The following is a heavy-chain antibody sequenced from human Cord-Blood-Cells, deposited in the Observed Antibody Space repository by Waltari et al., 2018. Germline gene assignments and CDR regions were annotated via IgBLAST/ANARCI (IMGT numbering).Heavy chain of an antibody. V-gene: IGHV6-1*01. CDR2: TYYRSKWYN. Sequence: QVQLQQSGPGLVKPSQTLPLTCAISGASVSSNSAAWNWIRQSPLRGLEWLGRTYYRSKWYNDYAVSVKSRITINPDTSKNQFSLQLNSVTPEDTAVYYCARESPNYYYGMDVWGQGTTVTVSS. J-gene: IGHJ6*02. CDR3: ARESPNYYYGMDV. CDR1: GASVSSNSAA.